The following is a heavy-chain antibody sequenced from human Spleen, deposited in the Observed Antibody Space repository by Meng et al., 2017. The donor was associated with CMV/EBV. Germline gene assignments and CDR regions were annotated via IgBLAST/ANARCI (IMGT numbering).Heavy chain of an antibody. D-gene: IGHD3-16*02. CDR1: SGAG. CDR3: AHSRQYYDHVWGNYRKIFDS. Sequence: SGAGVGWIRQPPGRALEWLALIYWNDDKNYSPSLNNRLTITKDTSRNQVVLTMTNVDPADTATYYCAHSRQYYDHVWGNYRKIFDSWGLGALVTVSS. V-gene: IGHV2-5*01. J-gene: IGHJ4*02. CDR2: IYWNDDK.